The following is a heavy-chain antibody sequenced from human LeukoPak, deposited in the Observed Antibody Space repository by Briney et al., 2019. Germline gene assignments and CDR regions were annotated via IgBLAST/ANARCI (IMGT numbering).Heavy chain of an antibody. D-gene: IGHD2-2*01. V-gene: IGHV4-59*01. CDR1: GGSFSGYY. Sequence: SETLSLTCAVYGGSFSGYYWSWIRQPPGKGLEWIGYIYYSGSTNYNPSLKSRVTISVDTSKNQFSLKLSSVTAADTAVYYCARGRDIVVVPAAYYYMDVWGKGTTVTVSS. CDR2: IYYSGST. CDR3: ARGRDIVVVPAAYYYMDV. J-gene: IGHJ6*03.